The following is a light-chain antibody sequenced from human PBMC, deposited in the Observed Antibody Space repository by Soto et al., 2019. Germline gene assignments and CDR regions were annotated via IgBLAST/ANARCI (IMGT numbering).Light chain of an antibody. J-gene: IGKJ1*01. V-gene: IGKV1-5*01. CDR2: DAS. CDR1: QSISHF. Sequence: IQLTQHPSSLSASVGDTLPNTYRASQSISHFLAWYQQKPVKVPKLLIYDASNLGSGVPSRFSGSGSGTDFTLSISGLQPDDFTTYDCQQYTSYSRAFGQGTKVDIK. CDR3: QQYTSYSRA.